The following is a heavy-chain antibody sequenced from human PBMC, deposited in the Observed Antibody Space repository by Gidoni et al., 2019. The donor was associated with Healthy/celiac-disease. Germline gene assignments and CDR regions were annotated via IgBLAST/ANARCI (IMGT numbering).Heavy chain of an antibody. CDR1: GFTFGDYA. V-gene: IGHV3-49*04. CDR2: IISKAYGGTT. Sequence: EVQLVEAGGGLVQHGRSLRLSCTASGFTFGDYAMSWVRQAPGKGLEWLVFIISKAYGGTTEYAASVKGRFTISRDDSKSIAYLQMNSLKTEDTAVYYCTRDPLGTGSRSRFYGYWGQGTLVTVSS. D-gene: IGHD3-9*01. CDR3: TRDPLGTGSRSRFYGY. J-gene: IGHJ4*02.